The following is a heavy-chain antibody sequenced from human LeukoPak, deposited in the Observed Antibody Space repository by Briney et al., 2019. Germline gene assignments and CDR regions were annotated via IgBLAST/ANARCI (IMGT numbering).Heavy chain of an antibody. V-gene: IGHV3-48*01. J-gene: IGHJ4*02. Sequence: GGSLTLSCAASGFTFSGYSMNWVRQAPGKGLEWVSYISSSSITIYYADSVKGQFTISRDNVKNSLELQMNSLKTEDTAVYYCTAFYYGSGTNDPQRVDYWGQGTLVTVSS. CDR3: TAFYYGSGTNDPQRVDY. D-gene: IGHD3-10*01. CDR1: GFTFSGYS. CDR2: ISSSSITI.